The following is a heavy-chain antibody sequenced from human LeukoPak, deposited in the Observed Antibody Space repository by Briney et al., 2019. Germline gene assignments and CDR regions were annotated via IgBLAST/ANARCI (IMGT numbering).Heavy chain of an antibody. CDR3: ARDGSGYDYRLGYYYGMDV. J-gene: IGHJ6*02. CDR2: INPNSGGT. CDR1: GYXFTGYY. D-gene: IGHD5-12*01. V-gene: IGHV1-2*02. Sequence: ASVKVSCKASGYXFTGYYMHWVRQAPGQGLEWMGWINPNSGGTNYAQKFQGRVTMTRDTSISTAYMELSRLRSDDTAVYYCARDGSGYDYRLGYYYGMDVWGQGTTVTVSS.